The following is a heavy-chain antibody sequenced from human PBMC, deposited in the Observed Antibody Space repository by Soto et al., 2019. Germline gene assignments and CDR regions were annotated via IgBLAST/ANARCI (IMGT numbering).Heavy chain of an antibody. Sequence: ESGGGLVKPGGSLRLSCAASGFSFTEAWMNWVRQAPGKGLEWLGRIKRTADGSTTAYAAPVKGRFTISRDDSKNTVYLQMNSLESEDTAVYFCTTDYCISTTCYLNYWGQGILVTVSS. J-gene: IGHJ4*02. CDR3: TTDYCISTTCYLNY. CDR1: GFSFTEAW. CDR2: IKRTADGSTT. V-gene: IGHV3-15*07. D-gene: IGHD2-2*01.